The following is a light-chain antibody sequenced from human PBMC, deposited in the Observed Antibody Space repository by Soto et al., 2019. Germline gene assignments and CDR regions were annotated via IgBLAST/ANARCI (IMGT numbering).Light chain of an antibody. CDR1: SSNVGAGFD. V-gene: IGLV1-40*01. J-gene: IGLJ3*02. Sequence: QSVLTQPPSVSGAPGQTVTISCTGSSSNVGAGFDVHWYQRLPGTAPRLLIYSNNNRPSGVPDRFSGSKSGTSASLAITGLQAEDEADYFCQSYDISLSGLWVFGGGTKLTVL. CDR3: QSYDISLSGLWV. CDR2: SNN.